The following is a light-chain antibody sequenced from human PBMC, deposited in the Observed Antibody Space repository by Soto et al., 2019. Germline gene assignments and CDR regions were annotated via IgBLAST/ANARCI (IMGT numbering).Light chain of an antibody. Sequence: EILLTQCPATLSWSPGERATLSWRASQSVSTYLAWYKQQPGHAPRLLIYDASNRATGIPARFSGSGSGTDFTLTISSIEPEDFAVYYCQQRSTWLTFGGGTKVDIK. V-gene: IGKV3-11*01. CDR1: QSVSTY. CDR3: QQRSTWLT. CDR2: DAS. J-gene: IGKJ4*01.